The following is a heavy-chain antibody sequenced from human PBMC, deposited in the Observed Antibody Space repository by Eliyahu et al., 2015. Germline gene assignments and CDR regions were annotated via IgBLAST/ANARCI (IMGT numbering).Heavy chain of an antibody. D-gene: IGHD1-14*01. CDR1: GYAFSTYG. CDR3: ATQVSRWEEFAELDN. V-gene: IGHV3-23*04. Sequence: DVLLVESGGGLIQPGGSLXLXXXGSGYAFSTYGMSWVRQAPGKGLEWVSGINPRGDKKYYADSVKGRFTVSRDDSSNTAYLQLGRLSVEDTAVYYCATQVSRWEEFAELDNWGQGTLVTVSS. CDR2: INPRGDKK. J-gene: IGHJ4*02.